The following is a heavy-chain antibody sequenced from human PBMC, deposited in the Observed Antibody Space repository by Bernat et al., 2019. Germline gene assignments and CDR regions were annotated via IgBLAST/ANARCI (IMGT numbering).Heavy chain of an antibody. Sequence: EVQLVETGGGLIQPGGSLRLSCAASGFTVSSNYMSWVRQAPGKGLEWVSRINSDGTTTTYADSVKGRFTISRDNAKNTLYLQMNSLRVEDTAVYYCARGGWSHGFDIWGQGTMVTVSS. D-gene: IGHD3-3*01. J-gene: IGHJ3*02. CDR1: GFTVSSNY. CDR2: INSDGTTT. CDR3: ARGGWSHGFDI. V-gene: IGHV3-74*02.